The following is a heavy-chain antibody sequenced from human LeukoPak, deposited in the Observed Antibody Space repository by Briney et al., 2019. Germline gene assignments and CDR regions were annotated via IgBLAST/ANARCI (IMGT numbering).Heavy chain of an antibody. V-gene: IGHV4-39*01. CDR3: ARLVGGTDGYFDY. J-gene: IGHJ4*02. D-gene: IGHD1-26*01. CDR1: GVSITSSSYF. CDR2: MYYSGSS. Sequence: PSETLSLTCTVSGVSITSSSYFWGWIRQPPGKGLEWIASMYYSGSSYYNPSLKSQVTISVDTSKNQFSLKLSSVTAADTAVYYCARLVGGTDGYFDYWGQGTLVTVSS.